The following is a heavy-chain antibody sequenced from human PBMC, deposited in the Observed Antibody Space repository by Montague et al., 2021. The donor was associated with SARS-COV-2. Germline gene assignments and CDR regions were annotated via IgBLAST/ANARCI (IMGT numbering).Heavy chain of an antibody. Sequence: SLRLSCAASGFTFSSYSMNWVRQAPGKGLEWVSYISSSSTIYYADSVKGRFTISRDNAKNSLYLQMNSLRAEDTAVYYCARGNGGPNRRFLEWLSPYGMDVWGQGTTVTVSS. J-gene: IGHJ6*02. CDR2: ISSSSTI. D-gene: IGHD3-3*01. CDR3: ARGNGGPNRRFLEWLSPYGMDV. V-gene: IGHV3-48*04. CDR1: GFTFSSYS.